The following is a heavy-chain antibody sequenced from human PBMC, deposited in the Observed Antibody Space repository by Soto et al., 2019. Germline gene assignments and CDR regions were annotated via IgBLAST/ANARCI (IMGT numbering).Heavy chain of an antibody. CDR1: GFTFSSYA. CDR2: ISYDGSNK. CDR3: ARDRTARETCCDY. V-gene: IGHV3-30-3*01. J-gene: IGHJ4*02. Sequence: SLRLSCVASGFTFSSYAMHWVRQAPGKGLEWVAIISYDGSNKYYADSVKGRFTISRDNSKNTLYLQMNSLRAEDTAVYYCARDRTARETCCDYWGQGA. D-gene: IGHD1-26*01.